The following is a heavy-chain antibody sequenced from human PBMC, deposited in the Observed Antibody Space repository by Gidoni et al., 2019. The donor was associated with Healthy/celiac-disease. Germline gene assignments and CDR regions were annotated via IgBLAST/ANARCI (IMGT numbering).Heavy chain of an antibody. CDR3: AAEVVTATDYFDY. Sequence: EVQLVPSGAEVKKPGESLRISCNGSGYSVTGYWISWVRPMPGKGLEWMGRIDPSDSYTNYSPSFQGHVTISADKSISTAYLQWSSLKASDTAMYYCAAEVVTATDYFDYWGQGTLVTVSS. CDR1: GYSVTGYW. V-gene: IGHV5-10-1*03. J-gene: IGHJ4*02. D-gene: IGHD2-21*02. CDR2: IDPSDSYT.